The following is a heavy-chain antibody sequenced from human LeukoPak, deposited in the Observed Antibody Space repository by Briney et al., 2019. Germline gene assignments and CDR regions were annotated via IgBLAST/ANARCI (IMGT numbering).Heavy chain of an antibody. D-gene: IGHD3-22*01. CDR3: ARDLYYYDSSGGRFFDY. CDR1: GGSISSYH. V-gene: IGHV4-4*07. CDR2: IYTSGST. Sequence: SETLSLTCTVSGGSISSYHWSWIRQPAGKGLEWIGRIYTSGSTNYNPSLKSRVTMSVDTSKNQFSLKLSSVTAADTAVYYCARDLYYYDSSGGRFFDYWGQGTLVTVSS. J-gene: IGHJ4*02.